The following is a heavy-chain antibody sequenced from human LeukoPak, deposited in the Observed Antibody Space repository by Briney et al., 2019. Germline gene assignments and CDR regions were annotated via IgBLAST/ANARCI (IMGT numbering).Heavy chain of an antibody. J-gene: IGHJ5*02. D-gene: IGHD6-13*01. CDR1: DDSITIYY. CDR3: ARAYHSSWYLNWFDP. CDR2: IDHTGST. V-gene: IGHV4-59*08. Sequence: PSETLSLTCTVSDDSITIYYWTWIRQPPGKGLEWIGYIDHTGSTNYNPSLNSRVTISRDTSKNHFSLELSSVTAADTAVYYCARAYHSSWYLNWFDPWGQGTLVTVSS.